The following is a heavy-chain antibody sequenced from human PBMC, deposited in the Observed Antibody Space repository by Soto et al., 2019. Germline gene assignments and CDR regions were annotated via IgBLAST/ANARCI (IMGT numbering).Heavy chain of an antibody. D-gene: IGHD2-8*01. CDR3: ARGDGPLVRRPYFQH. CDR2: IIPIFGTA. V-gene: IGHV1-69*13. Sequence: GASVKVSCKASGGTFSSYAISWVRQAPGQGLEWMGGIIPIFGTANYAQKFQGRVTITADESTSTAYMELSSLRSEDTAVYYCARGDGPLVRRPYFQHWGQGTLVTVSS. J-gene: IGHJ1*01. CDR1: GGTFSSYA.